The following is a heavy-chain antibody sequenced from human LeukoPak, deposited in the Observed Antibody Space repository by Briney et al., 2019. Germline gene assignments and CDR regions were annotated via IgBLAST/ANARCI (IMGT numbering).Heavy chain of an antibody. Sequence: PSETLSLTCAVSGESFSNYYWTWIRQPPGKGLEWLGEGNHSGSTSYNPSLKSRVAISVDTSKNQFSLRLTSVTAADTAIYYCARAYSPVWNGSHSLFDPWGQGTLVTVSS. D-gene: IGHD1-26*01. J-gene: IGHJ5*02. CDR1: GESFSNYY. CDR2: GNHSGST. V-gene: IGHV4-34*01. CDR3: ARAYSPVWNGSHSLFDP.